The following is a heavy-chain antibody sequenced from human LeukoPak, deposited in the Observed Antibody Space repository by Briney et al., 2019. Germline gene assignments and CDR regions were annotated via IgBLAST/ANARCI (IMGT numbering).Heavy chain of an antibody. CDR1: GGSFSGYY. V-gene: IGHV4-34*01. J-gene: IGHJ4*02. CDR2: INHSGST. CDR3: ARDGMLRSLDY. Sequence: KPSETLSLTCAVYGGSFSGYYWSWIRQPPGKGLEWIGKINHSGSTNYNPSLKSRVTISVDTSKNQFSLKLSSVTAADTAVYYCARDGMLRSLDYWGQGTLVTISS. D-gene: IGHD2-8*01.